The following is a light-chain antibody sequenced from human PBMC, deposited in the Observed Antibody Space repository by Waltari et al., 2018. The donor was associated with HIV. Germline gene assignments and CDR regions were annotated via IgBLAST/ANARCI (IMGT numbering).Light chain of an antibody. CDR1: SSDIAYFEY. CDR2: EVS. J-gene: IGLJ1*01. CDR3: CSYAGAYTYV. V-gene: IGLV2-11*01. Sequence: QSALTQPRSVSGSPGQSVTISCTGTSSDIAYFEYVSWYQQYPGKAPKDIIYEVSQRPSGVPDRFTASKSGITASLTISGLQDEDEADYYCCSYAGAYTYVFGTGTKVTVL.